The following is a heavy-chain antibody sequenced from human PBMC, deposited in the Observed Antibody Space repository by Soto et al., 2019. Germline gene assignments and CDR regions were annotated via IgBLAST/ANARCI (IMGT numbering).Heavy chain of an antibody. CDR3: AKETSRIIDY. V-gene: IGHV3-43*01. J-gene: IGHJ4*02. Sequence: EVQLVESGGALVHPGESLRLSCAASGFKFDDYTMHWVRQVPGKSLEWVSLITWDGGSSFYADSVKGRFAISRDNIKKSLYLQMNSLRIEDSGLYYCAKETSRIIDYWGQGTLVTVSS. D-gene: IGHD1-1*01. CDR1: GFKFDDYT. CDR2: ITWDGGSS.